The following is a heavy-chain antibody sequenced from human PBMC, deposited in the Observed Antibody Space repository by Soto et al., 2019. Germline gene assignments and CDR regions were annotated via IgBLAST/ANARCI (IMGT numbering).Heavy chain of an antibody. V-gene: IGHV4-30-4*01. CDR3: ARVLAGFCSGGTCYQGGFSDY. CDR2: IYYSGST. J-gene: IGHJ4*02. CDR1: GGSISSGDYY. Sequence: QVQLQESGPGLVKPSQTLSLTCTVSGGSISSGDYYWSWIRQPPGKGLEWIGYIYYSGSTYYNPSLXXXVPISVATSQXXFXLXXSPVTAADTAVYYCARVLAGFCSGGTCYQGGFSDYWGQGTLVTVSS. D-gene: IGHD2-15*01.